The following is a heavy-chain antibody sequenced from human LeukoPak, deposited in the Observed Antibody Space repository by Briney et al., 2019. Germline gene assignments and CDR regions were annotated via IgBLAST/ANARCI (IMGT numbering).Heavy chain of an antibody. CDR2: ISGSGSST. CDR3: ARDPGYCSSTSCYKFFDY. Sequence: PGGSLRLSCAASGFTFSTYAMNWVRQAPGKGLDWVSGISGSGSSTYYADSVKGRFTISRDNSKNTLYLQMNSLRAEDTAVYYCARDPGYCSSTSCYKFFDYWGQGTLVTVSS. CDR1: GFTFSTYA. J-gene: IGHJ4*02. D-gene: IGHD2-2*02. V-gene: IGHV3-23*01.